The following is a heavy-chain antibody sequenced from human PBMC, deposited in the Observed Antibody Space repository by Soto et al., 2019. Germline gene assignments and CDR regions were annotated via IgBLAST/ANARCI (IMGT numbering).Heavy chain of an antibody. CDR3: ARVFTLTYNWFDP. CDR1: GGSISNPDYY. Sequence: SETLSLTCKVSGGSISNPDYYWSCIRQPPGKGLEWIGYINYSGNTYYNPSLKSRVFISVDTSKNQISLRLSSVTAADTAVYYCARVFTLTYNWFDPWGQGTLVTVSS. CDR2: INYSGNT. J-gene: IGHJ5*02. D-gene: IGHD3-22*01. V-gene: IGHV4-30-4*01.